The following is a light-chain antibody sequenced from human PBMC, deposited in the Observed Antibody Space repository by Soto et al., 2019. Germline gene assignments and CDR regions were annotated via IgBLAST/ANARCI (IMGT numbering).Light chain of an antibody. CDR1: KLGDKY. V-gene: IGLV3-1*01. Sequence: SYELTQPPSVSVSPGQTASITCSGDKLGDKYACWYQQKPSQSPVLVIYQDRKRPSGIPERFSGSNSGNTATLTISGTQAMDEADYYCQAWDTSAAVVFGGGTKLTVL. CDR3: QAWDTSAAVV. J-gene: IGLJ2*01. CDR2: QDR.